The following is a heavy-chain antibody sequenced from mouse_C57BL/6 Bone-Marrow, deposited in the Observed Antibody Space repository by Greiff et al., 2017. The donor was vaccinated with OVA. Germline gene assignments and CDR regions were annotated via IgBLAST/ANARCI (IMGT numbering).Heavy chain of an antibody. CDR1: GFTFTDYY. D-gene: IGHD2-1*01. Sequence: VHVKQSGPVLVKPGPSVKISCKASGFTFTDYYMHWVKQSHGKSLEWIGLVYPYNGGTSYNQKFKGKATLTVDTSSSTAYMELHSLTFEDSTVYYCAWFYYGRGKRDWFAYWGQGTLVTVSA. V-gene: IGHV1-36*01. CDR3: AWFYYGRGKRDWFAY. J-gene: IGHJ3*01. CDR2: VYPYNGGT.